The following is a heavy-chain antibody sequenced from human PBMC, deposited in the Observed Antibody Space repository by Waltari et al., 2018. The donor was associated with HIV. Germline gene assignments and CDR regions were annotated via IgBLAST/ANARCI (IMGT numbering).Heavy chain of an antibody. Sequence: QVQLHQRGAGLLTPSETLYLTCAGYGGTFKNHYWTWIRQFTCRGLEWIGEINSSGDTKINPSLKSRVTLSVDKSKNQFFLRMNSVTGADAGLYYCARGLWKKVETIMGLYTYYYDVMDVWGQGTTV. CDR2: INSSGDT. V-gene: IGHV4-34*01. D-gene: IGHD3-22*01. CDR1: GGTFKNHY. CDR3: ARGLWKKVETIMGLYTYYYDVMDV. J-gene: IGHJ6*02.